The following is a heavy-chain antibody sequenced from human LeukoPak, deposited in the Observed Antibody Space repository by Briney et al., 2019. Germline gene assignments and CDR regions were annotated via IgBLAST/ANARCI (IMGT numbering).Heavy chain of an antibody. CDR3: AKERDGLGVAGVGY. CDR2: ISCDGSNK. V-gene: IGHV3-30*18. J-gene: IGHJ4*02. Sequence: GGSLRLSCAASGFTFSRNGMHWVRQAPGKGLEWVAVISCDGSNKYYADSVKGRFTISRDNSKNTLYLQMSSLRAEDTAVYYCAKERDGLGVAGVGYWGQGTLVTVSS. CDR1: GFTFSRNG. D-gene: IGHD1-26*01.